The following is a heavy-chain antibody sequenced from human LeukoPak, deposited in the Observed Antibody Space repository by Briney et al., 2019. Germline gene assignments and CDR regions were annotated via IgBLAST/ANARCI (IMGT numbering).Heavy chain of an antibody. CDR3: ARVNSGYDYTGKWLQLPSSACDY. D-gene: IGHD5-12*01. Sequence: ASVKVSCKASGYTFTNYGISWVRQAPGQGLEWMGWISANSGKTNYAQKLQGRAIMTTDISTSTAYMELRSLRSDDTAVYYCARVNSGYDYTGKWLQLPSSACDYWGHGTLVTVSS. CDR1: GYTFTNYG. V-gene: IGHV1-18*04. CDR2: ISANSGKT. J-gene: IGHJ4*01.